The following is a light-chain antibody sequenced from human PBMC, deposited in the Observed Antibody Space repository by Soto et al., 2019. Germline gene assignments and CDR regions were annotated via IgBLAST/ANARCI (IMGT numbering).Light chain of an antibody. Sequence: QSVLTQPPSVSGAPGQRVTISCTGSSSNIGADYDVHWYQHLPGTAPKLLIYGNTNRPSGVPDRFSGSKSGTSASLAITGLQAEDEADYYCQSYDRSLSVVIGGGTKVTVL. CDR3: QSYDRSLSVV. CDR1: SSNIGADYD. J-gene: IGLJ2*01. CDR2: GNT. V-gene: IGLV1-40*01.